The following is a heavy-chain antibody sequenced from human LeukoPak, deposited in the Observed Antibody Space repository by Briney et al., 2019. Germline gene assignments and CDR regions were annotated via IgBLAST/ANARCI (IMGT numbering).Heavy chain of an antibody. CDR1: GFTFSSYD. CDR2: IRYDGSNK. Sequence: PGGSLRLSCAASGFTFSSYDIHWVRQAPGKGLEWVAFIRYDGSNKYYADSVRGRFTISRDKSKNTVYLQMNSLRAEDTAVYYCARAGNYDSSGYYFLYHWGQGTLVTVSS. D-gene: IGHD3-22*01. CDR3: ARAGNYDSSGYYFLYH. J-gene: IGHJ5*02. V-gene: IGHV3-30*02.